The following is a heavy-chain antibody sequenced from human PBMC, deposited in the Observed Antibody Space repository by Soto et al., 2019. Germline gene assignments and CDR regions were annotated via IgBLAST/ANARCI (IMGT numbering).Heavy chain of an antibody. V-gene: IGHV3-48*02. CDR3: ARDQWLEGEGDY. CDR1: GFTFSSYS. CDR2: ISSSSSTI. J-gene: IGHJ4*02. Sequence: VQLVESGGGLVQPGGSLRLSCAASGFTFSSYSMNWVRQAPGKGLEWVSYISSSSSTIYYADSVKGRFAISRDNAENSLYLQINSLRDEDTAVYDCARDQWLEGEGDYWGQGTLVTVSS. D-gene: IGHD6-19*01.